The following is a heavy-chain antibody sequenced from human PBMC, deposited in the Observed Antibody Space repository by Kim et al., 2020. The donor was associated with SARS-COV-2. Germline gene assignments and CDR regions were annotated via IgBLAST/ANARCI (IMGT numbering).Heavy chain of an antibody. Sequence: SETLSLTCTVSGGSISSGGYYWSWIRQHPGKGLEWIGYIYYSGSTYYNPSLKSRVTISVDTSKNQFSLKLSSVTAADTAVYYCAGEKSTYSNYKDWFDPWGQGTLVTVSS. CDR3: AGEKSTYSNYKDWFDP. J-gene: IGHJ5*02. CDR2: IYYSGST. V-gene: IGHV4-31*03. D-gene: IGHD4-4*01. CDR1: GGSISSGGYY.